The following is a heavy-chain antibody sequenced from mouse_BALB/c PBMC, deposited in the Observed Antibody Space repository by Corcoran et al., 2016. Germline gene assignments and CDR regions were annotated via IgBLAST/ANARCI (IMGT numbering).Heavy chain of an antibody. Sequence: EIQLQQTGPELVKPGASVQISCKASGYSFTDYIMLWVKQSHGKSLEWIGNINPYYGSTSYNLKFKGKATLTVDKSSSTAYMQLNSLTSEDSAVYYCARFDGYPDYYAMDYWGQGTSVTVAS. CDR3: ARFDGYPDYYAMDY. D-gene: IGHD2-3*01. J-gene: IGHJ4*01. CDR1: GYSFTDYI. CDR2: INPYYGST. V-gene: IGHV1-39*01.